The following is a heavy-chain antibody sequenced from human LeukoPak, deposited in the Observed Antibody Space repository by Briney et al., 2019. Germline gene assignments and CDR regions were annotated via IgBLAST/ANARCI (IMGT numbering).Heavy chain of an antibody. CDR1: GFSFNRYN. D-gene: IGHD1-14*01. V-gene: IGHV3-48*01. CDR3: AREGRPTGFDY. J-gene: IGHJ4*02. Sequence: PGGSLSLSCAVSGFSFNRYNMDWVRQPPGKGLEWVAYISSTDSTIYDADYVKGRITIYRDKAKNSLYLQMNSLRAEDTALYYSAREGRPTGFDYWGQGTLVTVSS. CDR2: ISSTDSTI.